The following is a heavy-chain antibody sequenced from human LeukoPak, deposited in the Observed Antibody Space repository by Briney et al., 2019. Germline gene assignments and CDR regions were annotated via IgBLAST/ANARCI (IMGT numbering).Heavy chain of an antibody. D-gene: IGHD6-19*01. CDR3: AREVYLAVAGLTNWFDP. Sequence: SETLSLTCTVSGYSISSGYYWGWIRQPPGKGLEWIGSIYHSGSTYYNPSLKSRVTISVDTSKNQFSLKLSSVTAADTAVYYCAREVYLAVAGLTNWFDPWGQGTLVTVSS. CDR2: IYHSGST. CDR1: GYSISSGYY. V-gene: IGHV4-38-2*02. J-gene: IGHJ5*02.